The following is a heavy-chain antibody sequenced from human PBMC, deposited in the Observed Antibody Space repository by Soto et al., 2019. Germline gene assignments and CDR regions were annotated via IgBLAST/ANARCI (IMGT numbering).Heavy chain of an antibody. J-gene: IGHJ5*02. CDR1: GYTFTSYA. CDR3: ARGFRGGVADGFHP. D-gene: IGHD2-21*01. V-gene: IGHV1-3*01. Sequence: QVQLVQSGAEVKKPGASVKVSCKASGYTFTSYAMNWVRQAPGQSLEWMGWITAGNGNTKYSQKLQGRVTITRDTSASTAYMELRSLRSEDTAVYYCARGFRGGVADGFHPWGEGTPVTVYS. CDR2: ITAGNGNT.